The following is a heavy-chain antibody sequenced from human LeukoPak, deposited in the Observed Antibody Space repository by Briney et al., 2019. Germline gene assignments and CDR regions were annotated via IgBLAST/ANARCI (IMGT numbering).Heavy chain of an antibody. Sequence: PSETLSLTCTVSGGSISSSSYYWGWIRQPPGKGLEWIGEINHSGSTNYNPSLKSRVTISVDTSKNQFSLKLSSVTAADTAVYYCARGLPAYYGWTRAFDYWGQGTLVTVSS. V-gene: IGHV4-39*07. CDR1: GGSISSSSYY. D-gene: IGHD3-10*01. CDR2: INHSGST. J-gene: IGHJ4*02. CDR3: ARGLPAYYGWTRAFDY.